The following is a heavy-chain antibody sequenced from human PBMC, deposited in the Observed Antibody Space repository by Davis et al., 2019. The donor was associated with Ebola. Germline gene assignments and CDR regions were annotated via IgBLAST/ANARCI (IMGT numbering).Heavy chain of an antibody. V-gene: IGHV3-48*01. CDR3: AKYGSSTWYLVDV. D-gene: IGHD2-2*01. J-gene: IGHJ6*04. CDR1: GFAFNNYG. Sequence: GESLKISCAASGFAFNNYGIHWVRQAPGKGLEWLSYISTGSSTIYYADSVKGRFTISRDNSKNTLYLQMNSLRVEDTAVYYCAKYGSSTWYLVDVWGRGTTVTVSS. CDR2: ISTGSSTI.